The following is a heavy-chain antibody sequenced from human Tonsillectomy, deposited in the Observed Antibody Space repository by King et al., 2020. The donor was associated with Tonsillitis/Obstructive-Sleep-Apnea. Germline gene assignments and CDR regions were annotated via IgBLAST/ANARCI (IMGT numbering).Heavy chain of an antibody. CDR1: GYSISTSSYY. CDR2: IYYSGTA. Sequence: LQLQESGPGLVKPSETLSLTCIVSGYSISTSSYYWGWIRQPPGKGLEWLGSIYYSGTAYYNPSLKSRVTMSMDMSKNQFSLKLNSVSASDTAVYYCARQDDSYDSSVLGGYFDYWGQGTLVTVSS. D-gene: IGHD3-22*01. J-gene: IGHJ4*02. CDR3: ARQDDSYDSSVLGGYFDY. V-gene: IGHV4-39*01.